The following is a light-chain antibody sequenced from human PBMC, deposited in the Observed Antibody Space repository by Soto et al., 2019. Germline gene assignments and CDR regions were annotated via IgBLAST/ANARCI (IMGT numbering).Light chain of an antibody. CDR2: AAS. CDR3: QQYTSHPLT. J-gene: IGKJ4*02. V-gene: IGKV1D-16*01. CDR1: QYISTW. Sequence: DIQMTQSPSSLSAFVGDRVTITCRASQYISTWLSWHQQKPGKAPQSLIYAASNLRSGVPSRFSGSGSGTDFTLTINTLRPDVAGTYFCQQYTSHPLTFGGGTK.